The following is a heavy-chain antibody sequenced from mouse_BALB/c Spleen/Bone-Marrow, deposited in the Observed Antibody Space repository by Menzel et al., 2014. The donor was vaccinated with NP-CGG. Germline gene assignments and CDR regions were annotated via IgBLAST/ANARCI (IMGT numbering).Heavy chain of an antibody. J-gene: IGHJ2*01. CDR1: GFTFSSYA. CDR2: ISSGGSYT. Sequence: EVKLMESGGGLVKPGGSLKLSCAASGFTFSSYAMSWVRQTPEKRLEWVATISSGGSYTYYPDSVKGRFTISRDNAKNGGCVEVGSLRSEDRAMYYGARHGIRRVLDYWGQGTTLTVSS. CDR3: ARHGIRRVLDY. V-gene: IGHV5-9-3*01. D-gene: IGHD2-4*01.